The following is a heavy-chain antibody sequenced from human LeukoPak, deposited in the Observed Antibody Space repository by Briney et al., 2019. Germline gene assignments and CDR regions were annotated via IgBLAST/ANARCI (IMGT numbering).Heavy chain of an antibody. V-gene: IGHV1-8*01. CDR1: GYTFTSYD. CDR3: ARGAFQLLLLLY. J-gene: IGHJ4*02. CDR2: MNPNSGNT. Sequence: ASVTVSCTASGYTFTSYDINWVRQATGQGLEWMGWMNPNSGNTGYAQKFQGRVTMTRNTSISTAYVELSSLRSEDTAVYYCARGAFQLLLLLYWGQGTLVTVSS. D-gene: IGHD2-15*01.